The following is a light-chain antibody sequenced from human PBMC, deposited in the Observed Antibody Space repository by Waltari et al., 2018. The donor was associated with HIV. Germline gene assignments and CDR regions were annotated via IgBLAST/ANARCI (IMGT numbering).Light chain of an antibody. CDR1: VLAKQY. J-gene: IGLJ1*01. V-gene: IGLV3-25*03. Sequence: SFELTQPPSVSVSPGQTARIPCAGDVLAKQYAYWYQQKPGQAPVLVIYKDTERPSGIPERFSGSSSGTTVTLTISGVQPDGEADYYCQSADTSYTSRVFGIGTKVTVL. CDR3: QSADTSYTSRV. CDR2: KDT.